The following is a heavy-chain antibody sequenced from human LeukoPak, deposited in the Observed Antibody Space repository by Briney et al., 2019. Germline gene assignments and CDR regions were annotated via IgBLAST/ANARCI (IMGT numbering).Heavy chain of an antibody. CDR3: ARDDYYDTSGYSQDD. V-gene: IGHV3-48*01. Sequence: GGSLRLSCAASGFTFSDSNMNWVRQAPGKGLEWVSYISSSSDSIYYADSVKGRFTISRDSAKNSLYLQMNSLRAEDTAVYFCARDDYYDTSGYSQDDWGQGTLVIVSS. D-gene: IGHD3-22*01. CDR1: GFTFSDSN. CDR2: ISSSSDSI. J-gene: IGHJ4*02.